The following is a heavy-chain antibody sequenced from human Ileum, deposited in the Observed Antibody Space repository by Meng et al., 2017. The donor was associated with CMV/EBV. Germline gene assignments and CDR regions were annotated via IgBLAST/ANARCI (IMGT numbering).Heavy chain of an antibody. D-gene: IGHD5-18*01. J-gene: IGHJ4*02. CDR3: ARIIVSRGYSFDY. Sequence: VEVVQSGAEMKNPGASVKVSCKTSGYTFTNNIMNWVRQAPGQGLEWMGWINPNSGSTNYAQKFQGRVTMTRDTSISTAYMELNRLTSDDTAMYFCARIIVSRGYSFDYWGQGTLVTVSS. V-gene: IGHV1-2*02. CDR1: GYTFTNNI. CDR2: INPNSGST.